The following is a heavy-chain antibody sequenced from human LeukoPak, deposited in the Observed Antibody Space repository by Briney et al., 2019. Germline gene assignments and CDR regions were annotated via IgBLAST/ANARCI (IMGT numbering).Heavy chain of an antibody. V-gene: IGHV4-30-2*01. CDR2: NYHSGST. Sequence: SQTLSLTCAVSGGSISSGGYSWSWIRQPPGKGLEWIGYNYHSGSTYYNPSLKSRVTISVDRSKNQFSLKLSSVTAADTAVYYCARGYCSGGSCYEKSITFDYWGQGTLVTVSS. D-gene: IGHD2-15*01. J-gene: IGHJ4*02. CDR1: GGSISSGGYS. CDR3: ARGYCSGGSCYEKSITFDY.